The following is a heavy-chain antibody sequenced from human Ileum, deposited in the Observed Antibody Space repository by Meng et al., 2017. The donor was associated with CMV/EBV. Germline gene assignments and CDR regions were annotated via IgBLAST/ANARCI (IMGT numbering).Heavy chain of an antibody. CDR1: GFTFDDYG. J-gene: IGHJ4*02. CDR2: INWNGGST. D-gene: IGHD3-3*01. Sequence: GESLKISCAASGFTFDDYGMSWVRQAPGKGLEWVSGINWNGGSTGYADSVKGRFTISRDNAKNSLYLQMNSLRAEDTALYYCARDLPPSITIFGVVQNATDYWDQGTLVTVSS. CDR3: ARDLPPSITIFGVVQNATDY. V-gene: IGHV3-20*04.